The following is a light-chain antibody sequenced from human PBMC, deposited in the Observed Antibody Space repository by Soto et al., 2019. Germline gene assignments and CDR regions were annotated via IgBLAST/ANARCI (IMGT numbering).Light chain of an antibody. CDR2: DVS. J-gene: IGLJ1*01. V-gene: IGLV2-14*01. Sequence: QSALTQPASVSGSPGQSITISCTGTSSDVGGYNYVSWYQQHPGKAPKLMIYDVSNRPSGVSNRVSGSKSGNTASLTISVLQAEYEADYYCRSYTSSSPYVFGTGTKLTVL. CDR1: SSDVGGYNY. CDR3: RSYTSSSPYV.